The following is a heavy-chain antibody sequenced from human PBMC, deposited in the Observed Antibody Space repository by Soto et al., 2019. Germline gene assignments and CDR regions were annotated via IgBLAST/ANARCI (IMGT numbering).Heavy chain of an antibody. CDR1: GGTFSSYT. CDR3: ARDPSALWTAELPGWFDP. CDR2: IIPILGIA. V-gene: IGHV1-69*08. J-gene: IGHJ5*02. D-gene: IGHD2-21*02. Sequence: QVQLVQSGAEVKKPGSSVKVSCKASGGTFSSYTISWVRQAPGQGLEWMGRIIPILGIANYAQKFQGRVTITADKSTSTAYMELSSLRSEDTAVYYCARDPSALWTAELPGWFDPWGQGTLVTVSS.